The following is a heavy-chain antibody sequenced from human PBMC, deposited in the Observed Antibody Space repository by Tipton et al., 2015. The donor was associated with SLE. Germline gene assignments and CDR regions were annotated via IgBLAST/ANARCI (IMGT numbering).Heavy chain of an antibody. J-gene: IGHJ3*01. V-gene: IGHV3-64*01. CDR3: ARETLSGGLAFDL. D-gene: IGHD3-3*01. Sequence: GRFTISRDNSKNTVYLQLGSLRGEDMAVYYCARETLSGGLAFDLLGQGTMVTVSS.